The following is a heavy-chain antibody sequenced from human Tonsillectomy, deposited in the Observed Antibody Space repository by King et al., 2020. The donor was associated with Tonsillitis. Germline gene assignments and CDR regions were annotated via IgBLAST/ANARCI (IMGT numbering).Heavy chain of an antibody. V-gene: IGHV3-48*04. CDR3: AREGERKFTGDPHYFAH. CDR1: GFTYRSYT. CDR2: ISSTGTTI. J-gene: IGHJ4*02. Sequence: VQLVESGGGLVQPGGSLRLSCTASGFTYRSYTMNWVRQAPGKGLEWVSYISSTGTTIYYADSVKGRFTISRDNAKNSLFLQMNSLRGEDTAVYYCAREGERKFTGDPHYFAHWGQGALVTVSS. D-gene: IGHD7-27*01.